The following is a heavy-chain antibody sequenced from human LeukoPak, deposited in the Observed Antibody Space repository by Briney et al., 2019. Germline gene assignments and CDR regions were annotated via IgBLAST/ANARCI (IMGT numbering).Heavy chain of an antibody. CDR1: GGSISSSSYY. V-gene: IGHV4-39*07. CDR2: IYYSGST. J-gene: IGHJ4*02. Sequence: SETLSLTCTVSGGSISSSSYYWGWIRQPPGKGLEWIGSIYYSGSTYYNPSLKSRVTISVDTSKNQFSLKLSSVTAADTAVYYCARDIYDFWSGYYQSFDYWGQGTLVTVSS. D-gene: IGHD3-3*01. CDR3: ARDIYDFWSGYYQSFDY.